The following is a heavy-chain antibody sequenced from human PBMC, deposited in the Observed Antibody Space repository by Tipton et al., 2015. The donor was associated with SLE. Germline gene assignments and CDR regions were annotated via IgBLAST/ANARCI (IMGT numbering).Heavy chain of an antibody. CDR3: ARWAGPTVTFDY. D-gene: IGHD4-11*01. J-gene: IGHJ4*02. CDR1: GGSISSYY. CDR2: IYYSGST. Sequence: TLSLTCTVSGGSISSYYWSWIRQPPGKGLEWIGYIYYSGSTNYNPSLKSRVTISVDTSKNQSSLKLSSVTAADTAVYYCARWAGPTVTFDYWGQGTLVTVSS. V-gene: IGHV4-59*01.